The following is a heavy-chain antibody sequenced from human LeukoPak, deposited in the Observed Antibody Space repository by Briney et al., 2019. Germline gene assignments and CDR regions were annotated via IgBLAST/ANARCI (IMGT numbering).Heavy chain of an antibody. CDR1: GYTFTSYG. V-gene: IGHV1-18*01. CDR2: VSAYNGST. CDR3: GRHDGGSGWPWLGIDY. Sequence: VASVKVSCKASGYTFTSYGISWVRQAPGQGLEWMGWVSAYNGSTNYAQKFQGRVTMTTDTPTSTVYMELRSLRSDDTAVYYCGRHDGGSGWPWLGIDYWGQGTLVTVSS. D-gene: IGHD6-25*01. J-gene: IGHJ4*02.